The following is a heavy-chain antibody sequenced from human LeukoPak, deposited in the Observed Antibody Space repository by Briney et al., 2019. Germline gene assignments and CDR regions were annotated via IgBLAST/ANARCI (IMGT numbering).Heavy chain of an antibody. CDR2: IYYSGST. D-gene: IGHD4-17*01. CDR1: GGSISRYY. CDR3: ARFSPADYGDGPGVGDY. J-gene: IGHJ4*02. V-gene: IGHV4-59*08. Sequence: PSETLSLTCSVSGGSISRYYWSWIRQPPGKGLEWIGYIYYSGSTNYNPSLKSRVTISVDTSKNQFSLKLSSVTAADTAVYYCARFSPADYGDGPGVGDYWGQGTLVTVSS.